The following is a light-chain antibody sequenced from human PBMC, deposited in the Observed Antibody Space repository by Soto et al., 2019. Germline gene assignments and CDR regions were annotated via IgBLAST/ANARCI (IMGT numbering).Light chain of an antibody. CDR2: DVS. Sequence: QSALTQPAYVSGSPGQSITISCTGTSSDIGGYNYVSWYQQHPGKAPKLMIFDVSNRPSGVSNRFSGTKSGNTASLTISGLQAEDEADYYCNSFTSSTAYVFGTATKLTFL. CDR3: NSFTSSTAYV. CDR1: SSDIGGYNY. V-gene: IGLV2-14*03. J-gene: IGLJ1*01.